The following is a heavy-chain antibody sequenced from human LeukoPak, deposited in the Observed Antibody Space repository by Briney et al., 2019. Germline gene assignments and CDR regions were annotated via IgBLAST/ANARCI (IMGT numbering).Heavy chain of an antibody. CDR1: GGSFSGYY. CDR2: INHSGST. Sequence: SGTLSLTCAVYGGSFSGYYWSWIRQPPGKGLEWIGEINHSGSTNYNPSLKSRVTISVDTSKNQFSLKLSSVTAADTAVYYCARAPGYCSSTSCYAFDIWGQETRVTVFS. D-gene: IGHD2-2*01. J-gene: IGHJ3*02. CDR3: ARAPGYCSSTSCYAFDI. V-gene: IGHV4-34*01.